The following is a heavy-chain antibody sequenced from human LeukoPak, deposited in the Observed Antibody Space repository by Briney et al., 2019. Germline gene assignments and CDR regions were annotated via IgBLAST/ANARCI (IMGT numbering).Heavy chain of an antibody. Sequence: SETLSLTCTVSGGSISSSSYYWGWIRQPPGKGLEWIGSIYYSGSTYYNPSLKSRVTISVDTSKNQFSLKLSSVTAADTAVYYCARMTGGSYPWVLRYYYMDVWGKGTTVTVSS. V-gene: IGHV4-39*07. CDR2: IYYSGST. J-gene: IGHJ6*03. CDR1: GGSISSSSYY. D-gene: IGHD3-16*01. CDR3: ARMTGGSYPWVLRYYYMDV.